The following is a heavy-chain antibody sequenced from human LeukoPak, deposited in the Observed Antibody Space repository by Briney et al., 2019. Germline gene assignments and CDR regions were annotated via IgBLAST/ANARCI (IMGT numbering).Heavy chain of an antibody. Sequence: SETLSLTCTVSGGSISSSSYYWGWIRQPPGKGLEGFGSIYYSGSNYYNPSLKSQATISVDTSKNQFSLKLTSVTAADTAVYYCARRTGSNFDYWGQGTLVTVSS. D-gene: IGHD4-17*01. V-gene: IGHV4-39*01. CDR3: ARRTGSNFDY. CDR1: GGSISSSSYY. CDR2: IYYSGSN. J-gene: IGHJ4*02.